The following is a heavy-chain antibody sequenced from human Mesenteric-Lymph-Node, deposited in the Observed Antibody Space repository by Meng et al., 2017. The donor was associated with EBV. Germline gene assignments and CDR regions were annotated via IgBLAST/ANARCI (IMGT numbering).Heavy chain of an antibody. V-gene: IGHV4-30-2*06. J-gene: IGHJ4*02. Sequence: HRHVLASGSGLVNPSNSLSPPSTPSGGSVDRAGDSWSWIRQSPEKGLEWIGYVHHSGLTSYNPSLETRVIISLERSKNQFSLKLTSVTAADTAVYYCAGGDYVNQFNYWGQGTLVTVSS. CDR3: AGGDYVNQFNY. CDR1: GGSVDRAGDS. CDR2: VHHSGLT. D-gene: IGHD4-17*01.